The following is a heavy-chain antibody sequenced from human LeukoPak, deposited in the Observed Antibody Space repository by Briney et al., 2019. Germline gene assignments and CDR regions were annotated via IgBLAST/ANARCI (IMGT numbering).Heavy chain of an antibody. J-gene: IGHJ3*02. CDR3: ARGRGAGRSAFDI. D-gene: IGHD1-14*01. Sequence: GGSLRLSCAGSGFTFSTYTMNWVRQAPGRGLEWVSYISSGSTTIYYADSVKGRFTISRDNAFNSLFLQMNSLRADDTAVYYCARGRGAGRSAFDIWGQGTMVTVSS. CDR1: GFTFSTYT. V-gene: IGHV3-48*04. CDR2: ISSGSTTI.